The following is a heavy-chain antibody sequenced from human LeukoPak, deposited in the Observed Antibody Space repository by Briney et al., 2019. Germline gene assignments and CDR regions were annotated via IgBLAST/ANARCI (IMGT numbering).Heavy chain of an antibody. CDR2: ISAYNGNT. D-gene: IGHD4-17*01. CDR3: ARDPGPSTVTTKDY. V-gene: IGHV1-18*01. CDR1: GYTFTSYG. J-gene: IGHJ4*02. Sequence: ASLKVSCKASGYTFTSYGISWVRQAPGQGLEWMGWISAYNGNTNYAQKLQGRVTMTTDTSTSTAYMELRSLRSDDTAVYYCARDPGPSTVTTKDYWGQGTLVTVSS.